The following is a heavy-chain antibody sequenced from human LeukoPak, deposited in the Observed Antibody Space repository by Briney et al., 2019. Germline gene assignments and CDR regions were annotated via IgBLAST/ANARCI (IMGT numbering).Heavy chain of an antibody. CDR3: ASYPPREGWFDP. V-gene: IGHV4-39*07. D-gene: IGHD5-24*01. Sequence: PSETLSLTCTVSGGSISSSSYYWGWIRQPPGKGLEWIGSIYHSGSTNYNPSLKSRVTISVDTSKNQFSLKLSSVTAADTAVYYCASYPPREGWFDPWGQGTLVTVSS. CDR2: IYHSGST. CDR1: GGSISSSSYY. J-gene: IGHJ5*02.